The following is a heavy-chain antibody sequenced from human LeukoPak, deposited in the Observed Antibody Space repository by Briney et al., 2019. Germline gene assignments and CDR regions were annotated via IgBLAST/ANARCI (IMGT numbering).Heavy chain of an antibody. Sequence: GGSLRLSCAASGFTVSSNYMSWVRQAPGKGLEWVSVIYSGGSTYYADSVKGRFTISRDNSKNTLYLQMNSLRAEDTAVYYCARGLALWFGELAPFDYWGQGTLVTVSS. V-gene: IGHV3-66*01. CDR1: GFTVSSNY. CDR2: IYSGGST. D-gene: IGHD3-10*01. CDR3: ARGLALWFGELAPFDY. J-gene: IGHJ4*02.